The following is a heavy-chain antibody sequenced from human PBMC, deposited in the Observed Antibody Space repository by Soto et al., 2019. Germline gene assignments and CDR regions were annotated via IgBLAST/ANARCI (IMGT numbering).Heavy chain of an antibody. CDR1: GGSFSGYY. V-gene: IGHV4-34*01. J-gene: IGHJ4*02. CDR3: ARGKRISDYVWGSYRPYPYYFDY. Sequence: PSETLSLTCAVYGGSFSGYYWSWIRQPPGKGLEWIGEINHSGSTNYNPSLKSRVTISVDTSKNQFSLKLSSVTAADTAVYYCARGKRISDYVWGSYRPYPYYFDYWGQGTLVTVSS. CDR2: INHSGST. D-gene: IGHD3-16*02.